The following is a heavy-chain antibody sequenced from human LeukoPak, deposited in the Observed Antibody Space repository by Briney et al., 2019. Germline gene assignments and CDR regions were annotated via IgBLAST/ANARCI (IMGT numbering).Heavy chain of an antibody. CDR2: IWYDGSNK. V-gene: IGHV3-33*01. J-gene: IGHJ3*02. CDR3: ARDRGGYCSSTSCSFNDAFDI. Sequence: PGRSLRLSCAASGFTFSSYGLHWVRQAPGKGLAWVAVIWYDGSNKYYADSVKGRFTISRDNSKNTLYLQMNSLRAEDTAVYYCARDRGGYCSSTSCSFNDAFDIWGQGTMVTVSS. CDR1: GFTFSSYG. D-gene: IGHD2-2*01.